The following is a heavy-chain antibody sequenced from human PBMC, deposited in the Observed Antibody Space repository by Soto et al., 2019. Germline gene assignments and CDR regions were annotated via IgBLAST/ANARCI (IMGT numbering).Heavy chain of an antibody. V-gene: IGHV3-23*01. CDR2: ISGSGGST. J-gene: IGHJ4*02. CDR3: AKELRVVVPAAGGGADY. D-gene: IGHD2-2*01. CDR1: GFTFSSYA. Sequence: GGSLRLSCAASGFTFSSYAMSWVRQAPGKGLEWVSAISGSGGSTYYADSVKGRFTISRDNSKNTLYLQMNSLRAEDTAVYYCAKELRVVVPAAGGGADYWGQGTLVTVSS.